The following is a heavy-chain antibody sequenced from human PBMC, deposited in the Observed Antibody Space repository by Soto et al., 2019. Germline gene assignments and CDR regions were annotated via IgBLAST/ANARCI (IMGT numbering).Heavy chain of an antibody. Sequence: QVQLVQSGAEVKKPGASVKVSCKAYGYTFTSYGIRWVRHAPGQGLEWVGWISAYTGTTIYAQKLQGRVTMATDTSTSTAYMELRGLRSDDSAVYYCARDHRSSGWYTSWFDPVGQGPLVTVSS. D-gene: IGHD6-19*01. CDR3: ARDHRSSGWYTSWFDP. J-gene: IGHJ5*02. CDR2: ISAYTGTT. V-gene: IGHV1-18*01. CDR1: GYTFTSYG.